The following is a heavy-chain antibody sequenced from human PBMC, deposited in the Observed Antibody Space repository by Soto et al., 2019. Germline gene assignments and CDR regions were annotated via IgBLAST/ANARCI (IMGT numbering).Heavy chain of an antibody. D-gene: IGHD2-15*01. CDR1: GFTFRNGY. CDR2: IGTAGDT. CDR3: ARGRLISLYYFDY. V-gene: IGHV3-13*01. Sequence: GGSLKLSCAAPGFTFRNGYMHWVRQVTGKGLEWVSTIGTAGDTYYPGSVKGRFTISRENAKNSLYLQMNSLRAEDTAVYYCARGRLISLYYFDYWGQGTLVTVSS. J-gene: IGHJ4*02.